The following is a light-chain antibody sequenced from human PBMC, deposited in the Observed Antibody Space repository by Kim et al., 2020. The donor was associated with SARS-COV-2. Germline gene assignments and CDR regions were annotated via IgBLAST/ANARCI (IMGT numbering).Light chain of an antibody. V-gene: IGLV3-1*01. CDR1: KLGNRY. CDR3: QAWGSYTVI. J-gene: IGLJ2*01. Sequence: VSPGQTASITCSGDKLGNRYACWYQQKPGQSPVLVIYQNTKRPSGIPERFSGSNSGNTATLTISGTQAMDEADYYCQAWGSYTVIFGGGTKLTVL. CDR2: QNT.